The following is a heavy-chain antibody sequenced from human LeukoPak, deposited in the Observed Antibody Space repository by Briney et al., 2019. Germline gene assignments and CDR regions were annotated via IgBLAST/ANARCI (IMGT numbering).Heavy chain of an antibody. V-gene: IGHV3-49*04. CDR1: GFTFGDYA. J-gene: IGHJ4*02. D-gene: IGHD4-23*01. CDR3: TTVGRYGGNHGVY. CDR2: IRSRPYGGTT. Sequence: PGGSLRLSCRTSGFTFGDYAITWVRQAPGKGPEWVGFIRSRPYGGTTEYAASVKGRFTISRDDSKNALYLQMNSLKTEDTAVYYCTTVGRYGGNHGVYWGQGTLVTVSS.